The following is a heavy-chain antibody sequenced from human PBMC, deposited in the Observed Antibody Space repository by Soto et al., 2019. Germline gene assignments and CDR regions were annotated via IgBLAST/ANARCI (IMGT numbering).Heavy chain of an antibody. CDR3: ARLQLLVGGYYYGLDV. J-gene: IGHJ6*02. D-gene: IGHD6-19*01. CDR1: GFTFSSYG. V-gene: IGHV3-33*01. Sequence: QVQLVESGGSVVQPGRSLRLSCAASGFTFSSYGMHWVRQAPGKGLEWVAVIWYDGSNKYYADSVKGRFTISRDNSKNTLYLQMNSLRAEDTAVYYCARLQLLVGGYYYGLDVWGQGTTVTVSS. CDR2: IWYDGSNK.